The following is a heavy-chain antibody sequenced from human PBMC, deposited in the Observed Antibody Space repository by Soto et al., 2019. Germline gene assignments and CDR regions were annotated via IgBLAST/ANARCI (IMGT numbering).Heavy chain of an antibody. V-gene: IGHV1-46*03. D-gene: IGHD3-16*01. Sequence: QVQLVQSGAEVKKPGASVKVSCKASGYTFTSYYMHWVRQAPGQGLEWMGIINPSGGSTSYAQKFQGRATLTRDTPTSTAYMELSSLRSEDTAVYYCAGIMIAPLDYWGQGTLVTVSS. CDR3: AGIMIAPLDY. CDR2: INPSGGST. CDR1: GYTFTSYY. J-gene: IGHJ4*02.